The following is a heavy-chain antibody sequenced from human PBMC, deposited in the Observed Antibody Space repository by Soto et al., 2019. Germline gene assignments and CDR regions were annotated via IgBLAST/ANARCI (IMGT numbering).Heavy chain of an antibody. D-gene: IGHD3-10*01. J-gene: IGHJ4*02. CDR1: GGSISSGGYY. Sequence: QVQLQESGPGLVKPSQTLSLTCTVSGGSISSGGYYWSWIRQHPGKGLEWIGYIYYSGSTYYNPSLKSRVTRSVDTSKHPFSLKLSSVTAADTAVYYCARDTRFGYGSGSVGFDYWGQGTLVTVSS. CDR3: ARDTRFGYGSGSVGFDY. V-gene: IGHV4-31*03. CDR2: IYYSGST.